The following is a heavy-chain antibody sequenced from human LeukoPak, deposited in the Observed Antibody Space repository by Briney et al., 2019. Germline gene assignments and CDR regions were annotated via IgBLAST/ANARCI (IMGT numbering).Heavy chain of an antibody. CDR2: IIPILGIA. CDR1: GGTFSGYA. V-gene: IGHV1-69*04. Sequence: SVKVSCKASGGTFSGYAISWVRQAPGQGLEWMGRIIPILGIANYAQKFQGRVTITADKSTSTAYMELSSLGSEDTAVYYCARAPFSGRGTFDPWGQGTLVTVSS. D-gene: IGHD5-12*01. J-gene: IGHJ5*02. CDR3: ARAPFSGRGTFDP.